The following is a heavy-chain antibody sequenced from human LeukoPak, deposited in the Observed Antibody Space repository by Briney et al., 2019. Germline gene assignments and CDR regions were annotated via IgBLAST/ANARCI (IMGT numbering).Heavy chain of an antibody. D-gene: IGHD5-12*01. J-gene: IGHJ4*02. CDR2: INPAGSET. V-gene: IGHV3-7*01. CDR1: GFSFNAYW. Sequence: GGSLRLSCAASGFSFNAYWMAWVRQAPGTGLEWVANINPAGSETFHVDPVKGRFSVSRDHAKNLVYLQMNSLRAEDTAVYYCATFGLVAALDLWGQGTLVTVSS. CDR3: ATFGLVAALDL.